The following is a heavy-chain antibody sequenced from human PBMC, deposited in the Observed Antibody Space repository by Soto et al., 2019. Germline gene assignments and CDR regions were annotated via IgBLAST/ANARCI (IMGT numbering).Heavy chain of an antibody. D-gene: IGHD5-12*01. CDR1: GGSMSSYY. CDR2: IYYSGST. CDR3: ARGEWLATIKPYFAY. V-gene: IGHV4-59*01. J-gene: IGHJ4*02. Sequence: SETLSLTCTVSGGSMSSYYWSWIRQSPGKGLEWIGYIYYSGSTNYNPSLKSRVAISLDTSKNQISLMLSSVTAADTAVYYCARGEWLATIKPYFAYWGQGTLVTVSS.